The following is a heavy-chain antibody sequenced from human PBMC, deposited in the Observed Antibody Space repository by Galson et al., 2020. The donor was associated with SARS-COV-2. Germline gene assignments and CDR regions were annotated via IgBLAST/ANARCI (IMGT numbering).Heavy chain of an antibody. D-gene: IGHD6-6*01. CDR3: AHIALKTIAARRAGRNYFDY. CDR1: GFSLSTRGVG. V-gene: IGHV2-5*01. CDR2: IYWNDDK. Sequence: SGPTLVKPTQTLTLTCTFSGFSLSTRGVGVGWIRQPPGKALEWLALIYWNDDKRYSPSLKSRLTITKDTSKNQVVLTMTNMDPVDTATYYCAHIALKTIAARRAGRNYFDYWGQGTLVTVSS. J-gene: IGHJ4*02.